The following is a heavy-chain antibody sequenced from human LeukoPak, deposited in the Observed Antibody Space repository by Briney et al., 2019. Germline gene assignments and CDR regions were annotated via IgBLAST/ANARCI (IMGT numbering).Heavy chain of an antibody. CDR2: ISGSGGNT. J-gene: IGHJ4*01. V-gene: IGHV3-23*01. D-gene: IGHD3-10*01. CDR3: AKLKGDITMVRGVPNGFDF. CDR1: GFTFSSYA. Sequence: PGGSLRLSCAASGFTFSSYAMSGVRQSPAKGLECVSSISGSGGNTYYADSVKGRFTISRDNSKNTIYLQMNSMRGEATALYYCAKLKGDITMVRGVPNGFDFWGEGSLVTVSS.